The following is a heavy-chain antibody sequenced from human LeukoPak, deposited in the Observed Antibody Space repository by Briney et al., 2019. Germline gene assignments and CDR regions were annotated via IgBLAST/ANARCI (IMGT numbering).Heavy chain of an antibody. J-gene: IGHJ3*02. CDR1: GFTFSSYW. CDR3: AAEGIAAAADI. CDR2: INGDGTST. Sequence: PGGSLRLSCAASGFTFSSYWMHWVRQVPGKGLVWVSRINGDGTSTSYADSVKGRFTITRDSAENTLYLQMNSLRAEDTAVYYCAAEGIAAAADIWGQGTMVTVPS. V-gene: IGHV3-74*01. D-gene: IGHD6-13*01.